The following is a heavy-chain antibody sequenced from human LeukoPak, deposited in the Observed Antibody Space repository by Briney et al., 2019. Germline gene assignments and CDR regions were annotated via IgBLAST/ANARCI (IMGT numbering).Heavy chain of an antibody. D-gene: IGHD6-13*01. CDR2: IKQDGSEK. Sequence: GGSLRLSCAASGFTFSSYWMSWVRQAPGKGLEWVANIKQDGSEKYYVDSVKGRFTISRDNAKNSLYLQMNSLRAEDTAVYYCAREWGLAAAGTIDYWGQGTLVTVSS. V-gene: IGHV3-7*01. CDR3: AREWGLAAAGTIDY. CDR1: GFTFSSYW. J-gene: IGHJ4*02.